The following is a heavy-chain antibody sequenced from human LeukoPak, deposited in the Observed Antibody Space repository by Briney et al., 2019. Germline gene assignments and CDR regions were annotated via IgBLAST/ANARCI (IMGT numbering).Heavy chain of an antibody. CDR1: GYTFTGYY. CDR3: ARVDLDGSGSYDY. J-gene: IGHJ4*02. CDR2: INPNSGGT. Sequence: ASVKVSCKASGYTFTGYYMHWVRQAPGQGLERMGWINPNSGGTNYAQKFQGRVTMTRDTSISTAYMELSRLRSDDTAVYYCARVDLDGSGSYDYWGQGTLVTVSS. D-gene: IGHD3-10*01. V-gene: IGHV1-2*02.